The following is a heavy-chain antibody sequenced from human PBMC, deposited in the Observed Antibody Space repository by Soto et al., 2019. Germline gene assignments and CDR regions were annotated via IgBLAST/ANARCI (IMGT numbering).Heavy chain of an antibody. CDR2: ISAYNGNT. V-gene: IGHV1-18*01. Sequence: ASVKVSCKASGYTFTSYGISWVRQAPGQGLEWMGWISAYNGNTNYAQKLQGRVTMTTDTSTSTAYMELRSLRSDDTAVYYCARSGYCSSTSCYGFPRRERWFDPWGQGTLVTVS. CDR1: GYTFTSYG. D-gene: IGHD2-2*01. CDR3: ARSGYCSSTSCYGFPRRERWFDP. J-gene: IGHJ5*02.